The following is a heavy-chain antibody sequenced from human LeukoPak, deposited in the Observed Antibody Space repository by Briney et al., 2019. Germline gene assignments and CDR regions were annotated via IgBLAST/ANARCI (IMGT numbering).Heavy chain of an antibody. CDR3: AKGIVVVPTGGNFDY. J-gene: IGHJ4*02. V-gene: IGHV3-23*01. Sequence: GGSPSLSCAASGFTFSSYAMSWVRQAPGKGLEGVSAISGSGGSTYYEDSVKGRFTISRDNSKNTLYLQMNSLRAEDTAVYYCAKGIVVVPTGGNFDYWGQGTRVTVSS. CDR2: ISGSGGST. D-gene: IGHD2-2*01. CDR1: GFTFSSYA.